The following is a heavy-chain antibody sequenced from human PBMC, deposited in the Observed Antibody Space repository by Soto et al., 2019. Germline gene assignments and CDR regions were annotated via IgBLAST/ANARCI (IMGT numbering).Heavy chain of an antibody. V-gene: IGHV1-2*02. Sequence: ASVKVSCKASGYTFTGYYMHWVRQAPGQGLEWMGWINPNSGGTNYAQKFQGRVTMTRDTPISTAYMELSRLRSDDTAVYYCARDRSSSSWYDANYYYYGMDVWGQGTTVTVSS. D-gene: IGHD6-13*01. J-gene: IGHJ6*02. CDR1: GYTFTGYY. CDR2: INPNSGGT. CDR3: ARDRSSSSWYDANYYYYGMDV.